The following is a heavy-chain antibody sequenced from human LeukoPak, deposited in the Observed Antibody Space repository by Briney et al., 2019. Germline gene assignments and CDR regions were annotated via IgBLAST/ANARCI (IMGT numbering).Heavy chain of an antibody. J-gene: IGHJ1*01. CDR3: ASSAGATLYFQH. CDR1: GYTFTSYD. D-gene: IGHD1-26*01. Sequence: GAPVKVSCKASGYTFTSYDINWVRQATGQGLEWMGWMNPNSGNTGYAQKLQGRVTMTTDTSTSTAYMELRSLRSDDTAVYYCASSAGATLYFQHWGQGTLVTVSS. V-gene: IGHV1-8*01. CDR2: MNPNSGNT.